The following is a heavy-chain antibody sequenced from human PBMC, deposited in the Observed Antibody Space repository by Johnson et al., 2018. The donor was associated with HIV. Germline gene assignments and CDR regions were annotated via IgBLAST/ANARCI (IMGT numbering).Heavy chain of an antibody. D-gene: IGHD6-13*01. CDR3: AKCIWGSSLIDVFDI. V-gene: IGHV3-30*18. Sequence: QVQLVESGGGVVQPGRSLRLSCAASGFTFSSYGMHWVRQAPGKGLELVAVISYDGSNKYYADSVKGRFTISRDNSKNTLYLQMNSLRAEDTAVYYCAKCIWGSSLIDVFDIWGQGTMVTVSS. CDR2: ISYDGSNK. J-gene: IGHJ3*02. CDR1: GFTFSSYG.